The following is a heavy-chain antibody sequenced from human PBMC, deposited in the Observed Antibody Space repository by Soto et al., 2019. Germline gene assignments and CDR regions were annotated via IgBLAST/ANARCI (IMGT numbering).Heavy chain of an antibody. CDR1: GYTFTSYD. CDR2: MNPNSGNT. J-gene: IGHJ6*03. CDR3: ARGRVTLTTGEYYYYYIDV. Sequence: GASVKVSCKASGYTFTSYDINWVRQATGQGLEWMGWMNPNSGNTGYAQKFQGRVTMTRNTSISTAYMELSSLRSEDTAVYYCARGRVTLTTGEYYYYYIDVWGKRATVTFSS. V-gene: IGHV1-8*01. D-gene: IGHD4-17*01.